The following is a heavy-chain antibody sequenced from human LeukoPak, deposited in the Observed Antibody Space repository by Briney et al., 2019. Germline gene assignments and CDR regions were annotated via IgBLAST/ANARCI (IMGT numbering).Heavy chain of an antibody. V-gene: IGHV3-30*02. D-gene: IGHD5-12*01. CDR2: IRYDGSNK. CDR3: AKGCGYEAQYYYYYLDV. Sequence: GGSLRLSCAASGFTFSSYGMYWVRQPPGKGLEWVAVIRYDGSNKYYADSVKGRFTVTRDNSKNTLYLPMKSLRAEDTAEYYCAKGCGYEAQYYYYYLDVWGKGTTVTISS. J-gene: IGHJ6*03. CDR1: GFTFSSYG.